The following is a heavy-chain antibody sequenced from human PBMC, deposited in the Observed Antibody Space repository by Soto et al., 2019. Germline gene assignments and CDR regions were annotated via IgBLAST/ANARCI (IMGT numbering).Heavy chain of an antibody. V-gene: IGHV3-73*01. CDR1: GIIFSGSA. CDR3: IRGGSAYYYDY. J-gene: IGHJ4*02. CDR2: ILSKAGNYAT. Sequence: EVQLVESGGGLVQPGGSLKLSCAASGIIFSGSAVHWVRQASGKGLEWVGRILSKAGNYATAYPASMKGRFTISRDDSENTGFLQMNSLKTEYTAVDYCIRGGSAYYYDYWGQGTLIAVSS.